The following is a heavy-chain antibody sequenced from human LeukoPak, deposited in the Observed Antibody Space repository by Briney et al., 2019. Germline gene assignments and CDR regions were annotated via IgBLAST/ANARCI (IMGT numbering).Heavy chain of an antibody. CDR2: IRSKAYRGTT. V-gene: IGHV3-49*04. Sequence: GGSLRLSCTAFGFIFGDHAMSWVRQAPGKGLEWVGFIRSKAYRGTTEYAASVKGRFTISRDDSIGIAHLQMNSLRTEDTAVYYCTRGPIDLWLHNGMDVWGQGTTIIVSS. J-gene: IGHJ6*02. CDR3: TRGPIDLWLHNGMDV. D-gene: IGHD3-10*01. CDR1: GFIFGDHA.